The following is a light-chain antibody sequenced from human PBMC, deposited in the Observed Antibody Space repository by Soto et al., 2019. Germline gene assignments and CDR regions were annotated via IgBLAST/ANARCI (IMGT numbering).Light chain of an antibody. CDR3: QQYNNWPL. CDR1: QSVSSN. J-gene: IGKJ4*01. Sequence: EMVIPQSPATLSVCPGERATLSFRASQSVSSNLAWYQQEPGQAPRLLIYGASTRATGIPARVSVSGSGTECTLTIIRLHSEDFAVYFGQQYNNWPLFSGGTKVDIK. CDR2: GAS. V-gene: IGKV3-15*01.